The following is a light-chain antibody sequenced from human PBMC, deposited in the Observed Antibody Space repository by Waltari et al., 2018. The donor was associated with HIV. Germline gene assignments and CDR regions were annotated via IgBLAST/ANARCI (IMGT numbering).Light chain of an antibody. CDR2: NDV. V-gene: IGLV1-44*01. Sequence: QSVLAQPPSVSGAPGQRVTISCSGSGSNIRSNYVNWYQQLPVTAPRVLIYNDVHRPAGVPARVSGSKAGTTASLAISGLQSEDEADYYCAAWDDTLKVYVFGTGTKVTVL. CDR3: AAWDDTLKVYV. J-gene: IGLJ1*01. CDR1: GSNIRSNY.